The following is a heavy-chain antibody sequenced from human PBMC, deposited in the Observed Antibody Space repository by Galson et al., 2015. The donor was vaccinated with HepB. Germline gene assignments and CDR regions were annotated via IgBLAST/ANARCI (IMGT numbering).Heavy chain of an antibody. Sequence: SLRXSXAAXXFTFSSYSMNWVRQAPGKGLEWVSYISSSSSTIYYADSVKGRFTISRDNAKNSLYLQMNXLKTEDTAXYYCTDNXHWYXXLWGXXTLVTVPS. J-gene: IGHJ2*01. D-gene: IGHD5-24*01. CDR3: TDNXHWYXXL. V-gene: IGHV3-48*01. CDR2: ISSSSSTI. CDR1: XFTFSSYS.